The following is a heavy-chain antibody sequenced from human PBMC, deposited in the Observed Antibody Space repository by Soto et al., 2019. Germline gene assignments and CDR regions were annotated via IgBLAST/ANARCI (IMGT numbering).Heavy chain of an antibody. CDR3: ATVLRYFDWSLFDY. CDR2: INAGNGET. D-gene: IGHD3-9*01. V-gene: IGHV1-3*01. CDR1: GYTFTSYA. Sequence: ASVKVSCKASGYTFTSYAMHWVRQAPGQRLEWMGRINAGNGETIYAQKFQGRVTMTEDTSTDTAYMELSSLRSEDTAVYYCATVLRYFDWSLFDYWGQGTLVTVSS. J-gene: IGHJ4*02.